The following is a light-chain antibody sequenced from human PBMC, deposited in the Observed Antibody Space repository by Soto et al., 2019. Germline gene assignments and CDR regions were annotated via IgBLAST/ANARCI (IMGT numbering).Light chain of an antibody. CDR2: GIS. V-gene: IGKV3-20*01. CDR3: QQYSSLPHT. CDR1: QSVTNSF. J-gene: IGKJ2*01. Sequence: ENVLTQSPGTLSLSPGERATLSCRASQSVTNSFFAWYQQKPGQAPMLLIYGISSRATGIPDRFSGSGSGTDFTLTISRLKPEDFVVYYCQQYSSLPHTFGQGTKLEVK.